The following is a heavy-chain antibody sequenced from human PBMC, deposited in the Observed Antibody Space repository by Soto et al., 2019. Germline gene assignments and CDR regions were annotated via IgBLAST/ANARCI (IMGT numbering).Heavy chain of an antibody. CDR1: GFTFSSYG. V-gene: IGHV3-30*18. CDR2: ISYDGSNK. J-gene: IGHJ4*02. CDR3: AKDRRYFDWLWSYFDY. Sequence: PGGSLRLSCAASGFTFSSYGMHWVRQAPGKGLEWVAVISYDGSNKYYADSVKGRFTISRDNSKNTLYLQMNSLRAEDTAVYYCAKDRRYFDWLWSYFDYWGQGTLVTVSS. D-gene: IGHD3-9*01.